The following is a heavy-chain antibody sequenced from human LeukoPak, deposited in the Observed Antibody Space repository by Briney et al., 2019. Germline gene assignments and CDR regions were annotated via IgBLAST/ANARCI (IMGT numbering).Heavy chain of an antibody. V-gene: IGHV3-9*01. Sequence: PGRSLRLSCAASGFTFDDYAMHWVRQAPGKGLEWVSGISWNSGSIGYADSVKGRFTISRDNAKNSLYLQMNSLRAEETALYYWAAIRPWGNGANLGQGTL. D-gene: IGHD2-8*01. CDR3: AAIRPWGNGAN. CDR1: GFTFDDYA. CDR2: ISWNSGSI. J-gene: IGHJ4*02.